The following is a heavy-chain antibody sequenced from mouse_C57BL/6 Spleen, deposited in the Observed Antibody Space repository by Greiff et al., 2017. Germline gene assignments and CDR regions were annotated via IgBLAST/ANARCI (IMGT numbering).Heavy chain of an antibody. CDR2: IHPNSGST. CDR1: GYTFTSYW. Sequence: VQLQQPGAELVKPGASVKLSCKASGYTFTSYWMHWVKQRPGQGLEWIGMIHPNSGSTNYNEQFTGKATLTVDKSSSTAYMHLSSLTAEDSAVDYFASEWTTQRRSMDYWGQGTSVTVSS. V-gene: IGHV1-64*01. CDR3: ASEWTTQRRSMDY. J-gene: IGHJ4*01. D-gene: IGHD3-2*02.